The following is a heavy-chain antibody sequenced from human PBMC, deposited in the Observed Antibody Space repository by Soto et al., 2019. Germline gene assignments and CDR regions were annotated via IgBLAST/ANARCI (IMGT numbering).Heavy chain of an antibody. CDR3: ASYSGERDNYFDY. J-gene: IGHJ4*02. D-gene: IGHD7-27*01. Sequence: SETLSLTCAVYGGSFSGYYWSWIRQPPGKGLEWIGEINHSGSTNYNPSLKSRVTISVDTSKNQFSLKLISVTAADTAVYYCASYSGERDNYFDYWGQGTLVTVSS. V-gene: IGHV4-34*01. CDR1: GGSFSGYY. CDR2: INHSGST.